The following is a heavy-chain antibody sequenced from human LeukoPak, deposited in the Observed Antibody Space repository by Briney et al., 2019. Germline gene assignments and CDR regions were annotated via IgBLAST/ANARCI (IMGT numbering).Heavy chain of an antibody. CDR2: INGDGRNI. V-gene: IGHV3-74*01. CDR1: GFTFSSYW. J-gene: IGHJ5*02. Sequence: PGGSLRLSCVASGFTFSSYWMHWVRQDPRKGLVWVSRINGDGRNINYADSVKGRFTISRDNSKNTLYLQMNSLRAEDTAVYYCARGGHSSSWYDWFDPWGQGTLVTVSS. CDR3: ARGGHSSSWYDWFDP. D-gene: IGHD6-13*01.